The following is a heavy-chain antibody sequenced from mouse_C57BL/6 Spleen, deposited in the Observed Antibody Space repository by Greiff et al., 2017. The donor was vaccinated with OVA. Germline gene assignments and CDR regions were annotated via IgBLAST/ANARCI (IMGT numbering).Heavy chain of an antibody. D-gene: IGHD2-3*01. CDR3: AIGGYYEYFDV. J-gene: IGHJ1*03. Sequence: QVQLQQSGAELVKPGASVKVSCKASGYTFTSYWMHWVKQRPGQGLEWIGRIHPSDSDTNYNQKFKGKATLTVDKSSSTAYMQLSSLTSEDSAVYYCAIGGYYEYFDVWGTGTTVTVSS. CDR1: GYTFTSYW. CDR2: IHPSDSDT. V-gene: IGHV1-74*01.